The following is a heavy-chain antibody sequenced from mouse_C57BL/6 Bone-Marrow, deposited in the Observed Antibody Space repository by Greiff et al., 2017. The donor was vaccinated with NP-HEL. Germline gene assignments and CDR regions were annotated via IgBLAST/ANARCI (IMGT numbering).Heavy chain of an antibody. D-gene: IGHD1-1*01. CDR3: NYYGSSQYYFDY. CDR2: IYPGNSDT. Sequence: EVHLVESGTVLARPGASVKMSCKTSGYTFTSYWMHWVKQRPGQGLEWIGAIYPGNSDTSYNQKFKGKAKLTAVTSASTAYMELSSLTNEDSAVYYCNYYGSSQYYFDYWGQGTTLTVSS. V-gene: IGHV1-5*01. CDR1: GYTFTSYW. J-gene: IGHJ2*01.